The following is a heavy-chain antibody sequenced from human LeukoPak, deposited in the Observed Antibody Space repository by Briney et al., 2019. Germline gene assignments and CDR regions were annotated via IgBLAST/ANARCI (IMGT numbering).Heavy chain of an antibody. J-gene: IGHJ3*02. D-gene: IGHD3-16*01. CDR2: IVVGSGNT. CDR1: GYTFTSYY. V-gene: IGHV1-58*02. Sequence: SVKVSCKASGYTFTSYYMHWVRQARGQRLEWIGWIVVGSGNTNYAQKFQERVTITRDMSTSTAYMELSSLRSEDTAVYYCAAEMRLPYDAFDIWGQGTMVTVSS. CDR3: AAEMRLPYDAFDI.